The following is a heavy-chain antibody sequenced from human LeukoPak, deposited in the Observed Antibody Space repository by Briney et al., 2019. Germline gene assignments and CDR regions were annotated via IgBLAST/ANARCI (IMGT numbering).Heavy chain of an antibody. CDR2: IYYSGST. D-gene: IGHD3-16*02. CDR3: ARVRGAGSYRPGGWFDP. Sequence: SETLSLTCTGSGGSISSYYWSWIRQPPGKGLEWIGYIYYSGSTNYNPSLKSRVTISVDTSKNQFSLKLSSVTAADTAVYYCARVRGAGSYRPGGWFDPWGQGTLVTVSS. CDR1: GGSISSYY. V-gene: IGHV4-59*12. J-gene: IGHJ5*02.